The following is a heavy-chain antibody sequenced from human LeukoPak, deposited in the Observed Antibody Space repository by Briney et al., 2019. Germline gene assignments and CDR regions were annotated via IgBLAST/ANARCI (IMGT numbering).Heavy chain of an antibody. CDR2: ISASGATT. J-gene: IGHJ4*02. V-gene: IGHV3-23*01. D-gene: IGHD6-6*01. CDR1: GFTFSTYA. Sequence: PGGSLRLSCAASGFTFSTYAMNWVRQAPGKGLEWVSSISASGATTYYADSVKGRFTTSRDNSKNTLYLQMNSLRAEDTAVYYCAKGEARPGSSSPLDYWGQGTLVTVSS. CDR3: AKGEARPGSSSPLDY.